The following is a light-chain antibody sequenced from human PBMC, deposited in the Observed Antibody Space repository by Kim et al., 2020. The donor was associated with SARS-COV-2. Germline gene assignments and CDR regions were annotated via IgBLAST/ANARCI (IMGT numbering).Light chain of an antibody. CDR1: QSVGSSQ. Sequence: PGERASLSCRASQSVGSSQLAWYQQRPGQAPRLLIYGASSRATGIPDRFSGSGSGTDFTLTISRLEPEDFAVYYCQQYGSSSFTFGPGTKVDIK. CDR2: GAS. CDR3: QQYGSSSFT. J-gene: IGKJ3*01. V-gene: IGKV3-20*01.